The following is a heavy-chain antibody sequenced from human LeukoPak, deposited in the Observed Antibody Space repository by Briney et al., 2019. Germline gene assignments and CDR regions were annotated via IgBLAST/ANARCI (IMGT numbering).Heavy chain of an antibody. CDR1: GFTVSSNY. V-gene: IGHV3-21*01. D-gene: IGHD1-26*01. J-gene: IGHJ3*02. CDR2: ISSSSSYI. Sequence: GGSLRLSCAASGFTVSSNYMNWVRQAPGKGLEWVSSISSSSSYIYYADSVKGRFTISRDNAKNSLYLQMNSLRAEDTAVYYCARDHPLKIVGATIDAFDIWGQGTMVTVSS. CDR3: ARDHPLKIVGATIDAFDI.